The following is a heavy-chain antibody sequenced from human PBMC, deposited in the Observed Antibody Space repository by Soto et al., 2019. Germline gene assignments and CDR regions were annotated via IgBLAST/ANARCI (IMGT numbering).Heavy chain of an antibody. Sequence: SQTLSLTCAISGDSVSGNSAAWNWIRQSPSRGLEWLGRTYYRSRWYNDYAVSVKSRITVTPDTSKNQFSLHLNSVTPEDTAVYSCARESPYFVTSDTYLASGGQGPLATVPS. CDR1: GDSVSGNSAA. V-gene: IGHV6-1*01. J-gene: IGHJ4*02. CDR2: TYYRSRWYN. CDR3: ARESPYFVTSDTYLAS. D-gene: IGHD3-9*01.